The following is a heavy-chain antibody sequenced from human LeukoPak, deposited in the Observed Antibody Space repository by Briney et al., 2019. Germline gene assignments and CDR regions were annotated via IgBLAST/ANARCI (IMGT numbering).Heavy chain of an antibody. CDR3: ARSHPNWGLDY. V-gene: IGHV4-59*01. D-gene: IGHD7-27*01. Sequence: PSETLSLTCTVSGGSISGYYWSWIRQPPGKGLEWIGCIFYSGSTNYNPSLKSRVTISVDTSKNQFSLKLSSVTAADTAVYYCARSHPNWGLDYWGQGILVTVSS. CDR2: IFYSGST. J-gene: IGHJ4*02. CDR1: GGSISGYY.